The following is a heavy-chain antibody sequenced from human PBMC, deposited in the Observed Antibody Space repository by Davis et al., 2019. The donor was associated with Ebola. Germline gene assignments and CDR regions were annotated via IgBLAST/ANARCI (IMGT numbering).Heavy chain of an antibody. CDR1: FYTFTSYS. D-gene: IGHD3-10*01. Sequence: ASVTVSCKASFYTFTSYSISWLRHAPGQGLEWMGWISAYNGNTNYAQKLQGRVTMTTDTSTSTAYMELRSLRSDDTAVYYCARGITMVQMYNWFDPWGQGTLVTVSS. CDR2: ISAYNGNT. J-gene: IGHJ5*02. CDR3: ARGITMVQMYNWFDP. V-gene: IGHV1-18*04.